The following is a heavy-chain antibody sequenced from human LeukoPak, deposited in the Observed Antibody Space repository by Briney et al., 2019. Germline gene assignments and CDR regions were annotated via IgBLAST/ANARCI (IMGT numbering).Heavy chain of an antibody. Sequence: GGSLRLSRAASGFTFSSYDMHWVRQATGKGLEWVSAIDTAGDTYYPGSVKGRFTISRENAKNSLYLQMNSLRAEDTALYYCARGRVGTTLVGEIDYWGQGTLVTVSS. CDR1: GFTFSSYD. D-gene: IGHD1-26*01. J-gene: IGHJ4*02. CDR3: ARGRVGTTLVGEIDY. V-gene: IGHV3-13*01. CDR2: IDTAGDT.